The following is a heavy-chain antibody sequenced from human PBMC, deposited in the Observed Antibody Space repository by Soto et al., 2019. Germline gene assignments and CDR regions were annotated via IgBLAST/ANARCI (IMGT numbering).Heavy chain of an antibody. D-gene: IGHD4-17*01. CDR1: GFSLSTYHMG. J-gene: IGHJ4*02. CDR3: AHAGDYDLLTFDH. V-gene: IGHV2-5*02. Sequence: QITLKESGPTLVRPAQTLTLTCDFSGFSLSTYHMGVAWIRQPPGKALEWLALIYWDDDKRYSPSLKDRLAISKDTSRNQVVLTITNIDPGDSATYFCAHAGDYDLLTFDHWGPGTLVTVSS. CDR2: IYWDDDK.